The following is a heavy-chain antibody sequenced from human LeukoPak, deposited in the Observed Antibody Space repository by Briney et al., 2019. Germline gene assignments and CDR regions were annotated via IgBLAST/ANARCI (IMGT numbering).Heavy chain of an antibody. CDR3: ASAAKYYDSSGYYPDYYYYYMDV. D-gene: IGHD3-22*01. CDR2: INPNSGGT. J-gene: IGHJ6*03. Sequence: GASVKVSCKASGYTFTSYYMHWVRQAPGQGLEWMGWINPNSGGTNYAQKFQGRVTMTRDTSISTAYMELSRLRSDDTAVYYCASAAKYYDSSGYYPDYYYYYMDVWGKGTTVTISS. V-gene: IGHV1-2*02. CDR1: GYTFTSYY.